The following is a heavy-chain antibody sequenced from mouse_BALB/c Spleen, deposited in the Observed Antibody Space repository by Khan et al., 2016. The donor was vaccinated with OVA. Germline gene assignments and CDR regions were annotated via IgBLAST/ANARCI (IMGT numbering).Heavy chain of an antibody. D-gene: IGHD2-2*01. CDR3: ARSLVDYYAMDY. Sequence: EVELVESGGGLVKPGGSLKLSCSASGFTFSSYAMSWVRQTPEKRLELVATISSGGHYTFYPDSLKGRFTISRDNARNTLYLQMSSLRSEDTAMYYCARSLVDYYAMDYWGQGTSVTVSS. CDR2: ISSGGHYT. V-gene: IGHV5-9-3*01. CDR1: GFTFSSYA. J-gene: IGHJ4*01.